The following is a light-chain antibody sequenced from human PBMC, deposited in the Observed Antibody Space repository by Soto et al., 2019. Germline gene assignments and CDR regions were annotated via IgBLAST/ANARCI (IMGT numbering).Light chain of an antibody. V-gene: IGKV3-11*01. CDR2: DAS. J-gene: IGKJ2*01. CDR1: ESVDSK. CDR3: QQGNRWPGYT. Sequence: EVVLTQSPGTLSLSPGERATLSCRASESVDSKLAWYQQKPGQAPRFLISDASKRATGIPPRFSGSGSGTDFTLTISSLEPEDFAVYYCQQGNRWPGYTFGQGTKLEVK.